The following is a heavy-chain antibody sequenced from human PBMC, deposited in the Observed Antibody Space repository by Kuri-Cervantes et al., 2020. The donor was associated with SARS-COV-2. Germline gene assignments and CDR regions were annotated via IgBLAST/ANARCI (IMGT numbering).Heavy chain of an antibody. CDR2: IYYSGST. V-gene: IGHV4-38-2*02. J-gene: IGHJ4*02. D-gene: IGHD4-17*01. Sequence: GSLRLSCAVSGYSISSGYYWGWIRQPPGKGLEWIGSIYYSGSTYYNPSLKSRVTVSVDTSKNQFSLKLSSVTAADTAVYYCARDPDYGDQDYWGQGTLVTVSS. CDR3: ARDPDYGDQDY. CDR1: GYSISSGYY.